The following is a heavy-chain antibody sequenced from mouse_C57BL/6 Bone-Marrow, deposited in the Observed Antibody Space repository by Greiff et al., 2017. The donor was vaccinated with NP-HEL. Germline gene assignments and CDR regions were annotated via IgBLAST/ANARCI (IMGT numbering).Heavy chain of an antibody. CDR1: GYTFTDYY. CDR2: INPYNGGT. J-gene: IGHJ3*01. Sequence: VQLQQSGPVLVKPGASVKMSCKASGYTFTDYYMNWVKQSHGKSLEWIGVINPYNGGTSYNQKFKGKATLTVDKSSSTAYMELNSLTSEDSAVYYCARGGNYLAWFAYWGQGTLVTVSA. V-gene: IGHV1-19*01. D-gene: IGHD2-1*01. CDR3: ARGGNYLAWFAY.